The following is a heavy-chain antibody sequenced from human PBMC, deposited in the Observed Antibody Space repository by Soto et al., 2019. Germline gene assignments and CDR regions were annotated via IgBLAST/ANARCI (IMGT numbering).Heavy chain of an antibody. Sequence: QVQLVQSGAEVKKPGSSVKVSCKASGGTFSSYAISWVRQAPGQGLEWMGGIIPIFGTANYAQKFQGRVTITGDESTSTAHTEPSSVRSERTVVYYWARAGKFHLIAVAGVNYFDYRGQGTLVTVSS. CDR1: GGTFSSYA. D-gene: IGHD6-13*01. V-gene: IGHV1-69*01. CDR2: IIPIFGTA. J-gene: IGHJ4*02. CDR3: ARAGKFHLIAVAGVNYFDY.